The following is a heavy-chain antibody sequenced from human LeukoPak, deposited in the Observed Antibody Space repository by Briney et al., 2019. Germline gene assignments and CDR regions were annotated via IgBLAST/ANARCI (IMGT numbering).Heavy chain of an antibody. D-gene: IGHD2-21*02. CDR2: INPRGGST. CDR1: GYTFTNYF. J-gene: IGHJ5*02. CDR3: ARRDCVGDCYSNWFDP. V-gene: IGHV1-46*01. Sequence: GASVKVSCKASGYTFTNYFIRWVRQAPGQGLEWMGIINPRGGSTGYAQKFQGRITMTTDMSTRTVYMELSSLESEDTAVYYCARRDCVGDCYSNWFDPWGQGTLVTVSS.